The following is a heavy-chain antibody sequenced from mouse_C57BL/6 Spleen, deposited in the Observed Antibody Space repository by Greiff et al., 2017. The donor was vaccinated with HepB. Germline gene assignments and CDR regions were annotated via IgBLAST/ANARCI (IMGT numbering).Heavy chain of an antibody. CDR3: TRRGYSNSWFAY. D-gene: IGHD2-5*01. CDR2: IRNKANNHAT. Sequence: EVMLVESGGGLVQPGGSMKLSCAASGFTFSDAWMDWVRQSPEKGLEWVAEIRNKANNHATYYAESVKGRFTISRDDSKSSVYLQMNSLRAEDTGMYYCTRRGYSNSWFAYWGQGTLVTVSA. J-gene: IGHJ3*01. CDR1: GFTFSDAW. V-gene: IGHV6-6*01.